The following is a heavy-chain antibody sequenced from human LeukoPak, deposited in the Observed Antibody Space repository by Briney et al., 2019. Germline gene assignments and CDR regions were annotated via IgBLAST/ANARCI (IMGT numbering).Heavy chain of an antibody. CDR1: GYSFTSYW. Sequence: GESLKISCKGSGYSFTSYWIGWVRQMPGKGLEWMGIIYPGDSDTRYSPSFQGQVTISADKSISTAYLQWSSLKASDTAMYYCAKGPYYNILTGYPTRYPIDYWGQGTLVTVSS. CDR3: AKGPYYNILTGYPTRYPIDY. CDR2: IYPGDSDT. D-gene: IGHD3-9*01. V-gene: IGHV5-51*01. J-gene: IGHJ4*02.